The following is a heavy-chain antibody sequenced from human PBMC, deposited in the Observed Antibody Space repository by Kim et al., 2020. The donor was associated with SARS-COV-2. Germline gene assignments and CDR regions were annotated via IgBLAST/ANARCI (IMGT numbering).Heavy chain of an antibody. D-gene: IGHD3-22*01. CDR3: ARSNPNYPGSSGYINWFDP. Sequence: SETLSLTCAVYGGSFNDYYWTWIRQAPGKGLEWIGEVLHTGSAHYNPSLKSRVTMSVDKSKNQFSLKLTSVTAADTAVYFCARSNPNYPGSSGYINWFDPWGQGTLVTVSS. V-gene: IGHV4-34*12. J-gene: IGHJ5*02. CDR1: GGSFNDYY. CDR2: VLHTGSA.